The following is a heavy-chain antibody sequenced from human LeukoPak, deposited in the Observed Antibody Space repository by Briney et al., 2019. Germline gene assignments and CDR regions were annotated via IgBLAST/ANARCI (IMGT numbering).Heavy chain of an antibody. D-gene: IGHD1-26*01. Sequence: SQTLSLTCTVSNGSISSGDYYWSWIRQPPGKGLEWIGYIFYSGSTYYNPSLKSRVTISVDTSENQFSLKLNSVTAADTAVYYCAKGGFYFDYWGQGTLVTVSS. V-gene: IGHV4-30-4*01. J-gene: IGHJ4*02. CDR2: IFYSGST. CDR3: AKGGFYFDY. CDR1: NGSISSGDYY.